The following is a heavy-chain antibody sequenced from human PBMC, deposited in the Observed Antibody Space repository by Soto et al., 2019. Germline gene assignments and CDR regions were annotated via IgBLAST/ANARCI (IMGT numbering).Heavy chain of an antibody. Sequence: QVQLVQSGAEVKKPGASVRVSCKPSGYTFTNYYVHWVRQAPGQGLEWMGIINPSGVGTSYAQKFQGRVTMTTDTSTSTVYMELSSLRSEDTAVYYCARDTNTIRFYDSSGYLNWFGSWGQGTLVTVSS. CDR1: GYTFTNYY. D-gene: IGHD3-22*01. V-gene: IGHV1-46*03. CDR2: INPSGVGT. J-gene: IGHJ5*01. CDR3: ARDTNTIRFYDSSGYLNWFGS.